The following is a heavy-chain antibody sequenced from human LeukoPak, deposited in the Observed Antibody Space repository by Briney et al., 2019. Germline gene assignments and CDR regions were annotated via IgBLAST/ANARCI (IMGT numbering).Heavy chain of an antibody. J-gene: IGHJ4*02. V-gene: IGHV3-23*01. CDR3: AIGGLSSLFNDY. CDR2: ISHSDGDGST. CDR1: GFTLRNYA. Sequence: GGSLRLSCAASGFTLRNYAMSWVRQAPGKGLEWVSSISHSDGDGSTNYADSVTGRFTISRDNSRDTVYLQMNSLRVEDTAVYYCAIGGLSSLFNDYWGQGTLVTVSS. D-gene: IGHD6-13*01.